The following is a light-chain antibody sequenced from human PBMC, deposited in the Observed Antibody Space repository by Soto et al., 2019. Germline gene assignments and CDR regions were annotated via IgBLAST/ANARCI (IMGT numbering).Light chain of an antibody. CDR3: QQYYSIPWT. J-gene: IGKJ1*01. V-gene: IGKV4-1*01. Sequence: DIVMTQSPDSLAVSLGERATINCKSSQSVLHSSNNKNYLAWFHQKPGHPPKLLIYWASTRKSGVPDRFSGSGSGTDLTLTISSLQAEDVAVYYCQQYYSIPWTFGQGTKVEIK. CDR2: WAS. CDR1: QSVLHSSNNKNY.